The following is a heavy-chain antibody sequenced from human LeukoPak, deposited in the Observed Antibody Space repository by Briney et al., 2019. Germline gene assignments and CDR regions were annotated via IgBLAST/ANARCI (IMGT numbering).Heavy chain of an antibody. CDR3: ARGRPHGNDY. CDR2: ISKDGSDK. Sequence: GRSLRLSCAASGFTFSDYAMHWVRQAPGKGLEWVAVISKDGSDKYYPGSVRGRFTISRDNAKNTLYLQMNSLRVEDTAVYYCARGRPHGNDYWGQGTLVTVSS. CDR1: GFTFSDYA. J-gene: IGHJ4*02. V-gene: IGHV3-30-3*01. D-gene: IGHD4-23*01.